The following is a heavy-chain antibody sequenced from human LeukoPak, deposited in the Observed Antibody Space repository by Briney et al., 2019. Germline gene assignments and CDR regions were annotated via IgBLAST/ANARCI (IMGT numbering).Heavy chain of an antibody. V-gene: IGHV4-34*01. Sequence: SETLSLTCGVYGGSLRYYYWSWIRQPPGKGLEWIGEINHSGTTNYNPSLKSRVTISVDTSKNQFSLKLSSVTAADTAVYYCARVVRGYYSWLRAFDIWGQGTMVTVSS. CDR1: GGSLRYYY. CDR3: ARVVRGYYSWLRAFDI. CDR2: INHSGTT. J-gene: IGHJ3*02. D-gene: IGHD3-22*01.